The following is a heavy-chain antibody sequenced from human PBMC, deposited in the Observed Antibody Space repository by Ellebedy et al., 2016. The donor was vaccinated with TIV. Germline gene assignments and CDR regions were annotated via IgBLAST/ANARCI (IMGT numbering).Heavy chain of an antibody. CDR3: ARDFLRAPDGSGTYNNWLDP. D-gene: IGHD3-10*01. CDR1: AGTFSNYA. Sequence: SVKVSCXASAGTFSNYAISWVRQAPGQGLEWMGAIIPIGGTANYAQKFQDRVTIIADESTRTAYMELSSLRSEDTAVYYCARDFLRAPDGSGTYNNWLDPWGQGTLVTVSS. CDR2: IIPIGGTA. V-gene: IGHV1-69*13. J-gene: IGHJ5*02.